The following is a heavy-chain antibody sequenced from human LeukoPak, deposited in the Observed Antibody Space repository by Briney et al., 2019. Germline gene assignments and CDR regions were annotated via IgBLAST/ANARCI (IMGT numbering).Heavy chain of an antibody. CDR3: RYGSSSGDY. Sequence: GGSLRLSCAASGFTFSTSWMNWVRQAPGKGPVWVSRINGDGSITTYADFVKGRFTISRDNAKNALSLQMNSLRAEDTAVYYCRYGSSSGDYWGQGALVTVSS. D-gene: IGHD6-6*01. CDR1: GFTFSTSW. V-gene: IGHV3-74*01. CDR2: INGDGSIT. J-gene: IGHJ4*02.